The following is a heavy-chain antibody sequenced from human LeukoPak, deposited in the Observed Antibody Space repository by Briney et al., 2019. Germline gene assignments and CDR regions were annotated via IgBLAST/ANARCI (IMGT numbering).Heavy chain of an antibody. J-gene: IGHJ6*02. Sequence: SETLSLTCTVSGGSISSYYWSWIRQPPGKGLKWIGYIYYSGSTNYNPSLKSRVTISVDTSNNQFSLKLSSVTAADTAVYYCARHDGGGSPSSYYYGMDVWGQGTTVTVSS. V-gene: IGHV4-59*08. CDR3: ARHDGGGSPSSYYYGMDV. CDR1: GGSISSYY. D-gene: IGHD2-15*01. CDR2: IYYSGST.